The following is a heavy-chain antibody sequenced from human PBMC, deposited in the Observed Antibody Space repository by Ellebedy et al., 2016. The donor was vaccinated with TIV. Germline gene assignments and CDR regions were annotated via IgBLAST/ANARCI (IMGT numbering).Heavy chain of an antibody. V-gene: IGHV6-1*01. J-gene: IGHJ6*02. CDR2: TYYRSKWYN. CDR3: TRVGGGGRSMDV. Sequence: SETLSLXXAISGDSVSSNSAAWNWIRQSPSRGLEWLGRTYYRSKWYNDYAVSVKSRITINPDTSKNQFSLQLDSVTPEDTAVYYCTRVGGGGRSMDVWGQGTTVTVSS. D-gene: IGHD2-21*01. CDR1: GDSVSSNSAA.